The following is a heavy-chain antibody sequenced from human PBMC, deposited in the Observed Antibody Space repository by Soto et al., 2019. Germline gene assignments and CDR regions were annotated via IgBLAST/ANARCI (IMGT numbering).Heavy chain of an antibody. Sequence: QVQLVQSGAEVKKPGSSVKVSCKASGGTFSSYAISWVRQAPGQGLEWMGGIIPIFGTANYAQKFQGRVTXXAXEXXSTAYMELSSLRSEDTAVYYCATQKMATITYYFDYWGQGTLVTVSS. CDR3: ATQKMATITYYFDY. J-gene: IGHJ4*02. D-gene: IGHD5-12*01. CDR2: IIPIFGTA. V-gene: IGHV1-69*12. CDR1: GGTFSSYA.